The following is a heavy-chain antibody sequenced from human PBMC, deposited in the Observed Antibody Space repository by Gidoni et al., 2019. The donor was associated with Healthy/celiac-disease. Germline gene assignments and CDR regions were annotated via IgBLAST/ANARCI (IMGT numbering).Heavy chain of an antibody. D-gene: IGHD2-15*01. V-gene: IGHV3-23*01. CDR3: AKDRPLYEGWYDY. CDR2: ISGSGGST. CDR1: GSTFSSYA. Sequence: EVQLLESGGGLVQPGGSLRLSCAASGSTFSSYAMSWVRQAPGKGLEWFSAISGSGGSTYYADSVKGRFTISRDNSKNTLYLQMNSLRAEDTAVYYCAKDRPLYEGWYDYWGQGTLVTVSS. J-gene: IGHJ4*02.